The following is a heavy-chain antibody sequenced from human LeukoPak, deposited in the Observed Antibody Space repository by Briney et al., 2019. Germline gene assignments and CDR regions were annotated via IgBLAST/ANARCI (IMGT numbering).Heavy chain of an antibody. D-gene: IGHD3-10*01. CDR2: LNPNSGNT. CDR3: ARGRYFGRANWFDP. CDR1: GYTFTSYD. J-gene: IGHJ5*02. V-gene: IGHV1-8*01. Sequence: ASVKVSCKASGYTFTSYDINWVRQATGQGLEWMGWLNPNSGNTGYAQKFQGRVTMTRNTSISTAYMELSSLRSEDTAVYYCARGRYFGRANWFDPWGQGTLVTVSS.